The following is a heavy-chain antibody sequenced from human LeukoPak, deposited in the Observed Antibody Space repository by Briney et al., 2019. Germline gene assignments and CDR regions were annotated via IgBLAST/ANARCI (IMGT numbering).Heavy chain of an antibody. CDR2: IYYSGST. CDR1: GGSISSYY. J-gene: IGHJ5*02. Sequence: GSLSLTCTVSGGSISSYYWSWIRQPPGKGLEWIGYIYYSGSTNYNPSLKNRVTISVDTSKNQFSLKLSSVTAADTAVYYCARNIGAALNWFDPWGQGTLVTVSS. D-gene: IGHD6-25*01. CDR3: ARNIGAALNWFDP. V-gene: IGHV4-59*01.